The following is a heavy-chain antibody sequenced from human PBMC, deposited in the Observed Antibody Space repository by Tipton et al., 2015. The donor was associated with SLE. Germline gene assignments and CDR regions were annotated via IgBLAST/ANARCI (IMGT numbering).Heavy chain of an antibody. J-gene: IGHJ3*02. CDR1: GFTFSNYW. CDR3: ARGRRIYDGLDI. CDR2: ISYDETNK. V-gene: IGHV3-30*03. Sequence: SLRLSCAASGFTFSNYWMSWVRQAPGKGLEWVAVISYDETNKYYADSVKGRLTISRDNSRSILYLQMKSLRVDDTAMYYCARGRRIYDGLDIWGQGTLVTVSS.